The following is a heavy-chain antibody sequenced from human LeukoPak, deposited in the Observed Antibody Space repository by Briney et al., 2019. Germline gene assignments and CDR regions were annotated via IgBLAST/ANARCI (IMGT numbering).Heavy chain of an antibody. CDR3: ARDYLDYYGSGSLKF. V-gene: IGHV3-30*04. D-gene: IGHD3-10*01. J-gene: IGHJ4*02. CDR1: GFTFSSYA. Sequence: GGSLRLSCAASGFTFSSYAMHWVRQAPGKGLEWVAVISYDGSNKYYADSVKGRFTISRDNSKNTLYLQMNSLRAEDTAVYHCARDYLDYYGSGSLKFWGQGTLVTVSS. CDR2: ISYDGSNK.